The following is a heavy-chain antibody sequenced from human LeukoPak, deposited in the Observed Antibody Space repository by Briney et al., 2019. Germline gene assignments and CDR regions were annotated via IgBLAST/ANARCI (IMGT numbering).Heavy chain of an antibody. CDR3: ARDRGYCSSTSCSRHYYGMDV. CDR2: IYYSGST. V-gene: IGHV4-31*03. D-gene: IGHD2-2*01. CDR1: GGSISSGGYY. J-gene: IGHJ6*04. Sequence: SQTLSLTCTVSGGSISSGGYYWSWIRQHPGKGLEWIGYIYYSGSTYYNPSLKSRVTISVDTSKNQFSLKLSSVTAADTAVYYCARDRGYCSSTSCSRHYYGMDVWGKGTTATVSS.